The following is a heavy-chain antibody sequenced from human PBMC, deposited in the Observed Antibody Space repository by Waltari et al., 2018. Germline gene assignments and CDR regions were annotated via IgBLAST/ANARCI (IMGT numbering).Heavy chain of an antibody. J-gene: IGHJ5*02. Sequence: QVQLQESGPGLVKPSETLSLTCTVSGGSISSYSLSWIRQPPGKGLEWIGYIYTSGSTNYNPSLKSRVTISVDTSKNQFSLKLSSVTAADTAVYYCARGEQLDWFDPWGQGTLVTVSS. CDR1: GGSISSYS. CDR3: ARGEQLDWFDP. V-gene: IGHV4-4*09. D-gene: IGHD6-13*01. CDR2: IYTSGST.